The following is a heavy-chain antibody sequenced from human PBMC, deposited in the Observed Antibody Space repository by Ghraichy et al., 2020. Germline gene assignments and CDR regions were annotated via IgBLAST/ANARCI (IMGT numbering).Heavy chain of an antibody. Sequence: GGSLRLSCAASGFTVSANFMSWVRQAPGKGLEWVSLIYSGGGTYYGDFVEGRFSLSRDNSQNTLYLQMNSLRAEDTAVYYCARAMEERSGEYGNWYFDLWGRGTLVTVSS. J-gene: IGHJ2*01. CDR1: GFTVSANF. D-gene: IGHD3-3*01. V-gene: IGHV3-66*01. CDR2: IYSGGGT. CDR3: ARAMEERSGEYGNWYFDL.